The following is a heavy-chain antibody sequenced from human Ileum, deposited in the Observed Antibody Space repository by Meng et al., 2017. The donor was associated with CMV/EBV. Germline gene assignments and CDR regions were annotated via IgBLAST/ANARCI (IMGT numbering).Heavy chain of an antibody. J-gene: IGHJ4*02. CDR2: IFREDNIA. V-gene: IGHV3-74*01. D-gene: IGHD7-27*01. CDR3: LRDRPHWE. CDR1: GFTFTTYF. Sequence: GGSLRLSCATSGFTFTTYFIHWVRQAPGKGLEWVSHIFREDNIARYADSVRGRFTISRDNAKNRVYLQMNSLRVEDTAVYYCLRDRPHWERGQGTLVTVSS.